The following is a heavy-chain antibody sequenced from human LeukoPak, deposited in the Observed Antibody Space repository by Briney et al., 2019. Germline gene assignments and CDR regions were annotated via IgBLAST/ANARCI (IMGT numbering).Heavy chain of an antibody. V-gene: IGHV1-8*02. Sequence: ASVKVSCKASGGTFSSYAISWVRQATGQGLEWMGWMNPNSGNTGYAQKFQGRVTMTRNTSISTAYMELSSLRSEDTAVYYCARGPPTYYYGSGSYYMNYWGQGTLVTVSS. J-gene: IGHJ4*02. CDR2: MNPNSGNT. CDR1: GGTFSSYA. CDR3: ARGPPTYYYGSGSYYMNY. D-gene: IGHD3-10*01.